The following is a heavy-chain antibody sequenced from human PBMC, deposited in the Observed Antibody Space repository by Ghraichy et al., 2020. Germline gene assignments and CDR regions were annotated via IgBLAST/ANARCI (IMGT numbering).Heavy chain of an antibody. CDR1: GFTFSSYA. CDR3: ARNFGVVIVGGMDV. Sequence: GSLRLSCAASGFTFSSYAMHWVRQAPGKGLEWVAVISYDGSNKYYADSVKGRFTISRDNSKNTLYLQMNSLRAEDTAVYYCARNFGVVIVGGMDVWGQGTTLPGSS. V-gene: IGHV3-30*04. J-gene: IGHJ6*02. D-gene: IGHD3-3*01. CDR2: ISYDGSNK.